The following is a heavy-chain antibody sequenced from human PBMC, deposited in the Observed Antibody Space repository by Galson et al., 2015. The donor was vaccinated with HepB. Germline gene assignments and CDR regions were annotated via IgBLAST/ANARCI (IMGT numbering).Heavy chain of an antibody. J-gene: IGHJ4*02. D-gene: IGHD3-3*01. CDR3: VKDSRILRGIITTFFDD. Sequence: SLRLSCAASGFIFQNYAMFWVRQAPGKGLEWVSGITWNSGITGYADSVKGRFTISRDNAKNSLYLQMNSLRTEDTAFYYCVKDSRILRGIITTFFDDWGQGTLVTVSS. V-gene: IGHV3-9*01. CDR1: GFIFQNYA. CDR2: ITWNSGIT.